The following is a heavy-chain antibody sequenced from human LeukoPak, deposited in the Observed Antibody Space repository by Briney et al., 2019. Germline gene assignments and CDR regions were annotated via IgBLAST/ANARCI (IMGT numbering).Heavy chain of an antibody. J-gene: IGHJ4*02. Sequence: SETLSLTCAVYGGSFSGYYWSWIRQPPGKGLEWIGEINHSGSTNYNPSLKSRVTISVDTSKNQFSLKLSSVTAADTAVYYCARSYGGNSGLGYDYWGQGTLVTVSS. V-gene: IGHV4-34*01. CDR3: ARSYGGNSGLGYDY. CDR2: INHSGST. CDR1: GGSFSGYY. D-gene: IGHD4-23*01.